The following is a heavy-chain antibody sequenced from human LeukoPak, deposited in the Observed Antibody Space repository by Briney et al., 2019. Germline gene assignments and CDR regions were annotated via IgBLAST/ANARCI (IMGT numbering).Heavy chain of an antibody. D-gene: IGHD2-15*01. CDR3: ARADKDIVVVVAATPGGY. CDR2: INNSGST. CDR1: GGSFSGYY. Sequence: SETLSLTCAVYGGSFSGYYWNWIRQPPGKGLEWIGEINNSGSTNYNPSLKSRVTISRDTSKNQFSLKLSSVTAADTAVYYCARADKDIVVVVAATPGGYWGQGTLVTVSS. V-gene: IGHV4-34*01. J-gene: IGHJ4*02.